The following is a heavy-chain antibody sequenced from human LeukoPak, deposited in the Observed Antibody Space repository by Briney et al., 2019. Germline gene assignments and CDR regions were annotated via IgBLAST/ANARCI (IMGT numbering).Heavy chain of an antibody. Sequence: ASVKVSCKASGYTFTGYYMHWVRQAPGQGLEWMGWINPNSGGTKYSQRFQGRVTFITDTSATTGYMELSSLTSEDTAVYYCARRQGRYFDYWGQGTLVTVSS. J-gene: IGHJ4*02. CDR3: ARRQGRYFDY. V-gene: IGHV1-2*02. CDR2: INPNSGGT. CDR1: GYTFTGYY.